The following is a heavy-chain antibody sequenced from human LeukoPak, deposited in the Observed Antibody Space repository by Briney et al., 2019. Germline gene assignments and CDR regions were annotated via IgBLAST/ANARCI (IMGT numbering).Heavy chain of an antibody. CDR3: ARDRYDFFI. CDR2: IYTSGST. V-gene: IGHV4-61*02. CDR1: GGSISSGSYY. J-gene: IGHJ3*02. D-gene: IGHD3-3*01. Sequence: SETLSLTCTVSGGSISSGSYYWSWIRQPAGKGLEWIGRIYTSGSTNYNPSLKSRVTISVDTSKNQFSLKLSSVTAADTAVYYCARDRYDFFIWGQGTMVTVSS.